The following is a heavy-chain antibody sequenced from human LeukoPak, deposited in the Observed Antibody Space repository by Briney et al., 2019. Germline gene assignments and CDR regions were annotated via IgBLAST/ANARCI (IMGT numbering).Heavy chain of an antibody. V-gene: IGHV1-2*02. D-gene: IGHD2-15*01. Sequence: ASAKVSCKASGYTFTGYYMHWVRQAPGQGLEWMGWINPNSGGTNYAQKFQGRVTMTRDTSISTAYMELSRLRSDDTAVYYCARAPLKLNYGMDVWGQGTTVTVSS. CDR1: GYTFTGYY. CDR2: INPNSGGT. CDR3: ARAPLKLNYGMDV. J-gene: IGHJ6*02.